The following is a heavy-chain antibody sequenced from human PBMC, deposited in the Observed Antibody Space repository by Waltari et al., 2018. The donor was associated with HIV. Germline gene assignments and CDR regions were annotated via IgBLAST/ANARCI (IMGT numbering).Heavy chain of an antibody. CDR3: TRGVLGFAGFFDY. Sequence: QVQLQESGPGLVKPSGTLSLTCPVSGGSISSGNWWSWVRQPPGKGPEWIGEIYQTGSTNYNPSLKSRVTMSIDKSTNQFFLKLNSVTAADTAIYYCTRGVLGFAGFFDYWGQGALVTVSS. CDR1: GGSISSGNW. V-gene: IGHV4-4*02. D-gene: IGHD3-10*01. J-gene: IGHJ4*02. CDR2: IYQTGST.